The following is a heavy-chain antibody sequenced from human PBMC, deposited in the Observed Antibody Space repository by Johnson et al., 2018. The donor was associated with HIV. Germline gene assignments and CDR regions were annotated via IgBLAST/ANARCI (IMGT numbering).Heavy chain of an antibody. Sequence: QVQLVESGGGVVQPGRSLRLSCAASGFTFSSYAMHWVRQAPGKGLEWVAVISYDGSNTYYAASVKGRFPISRDNSKNTLYLQMNSLGAEDTAGYYCGREGGGTYCGGDCSNDAFDIWGQGTMVTVSS. CDR3: GREGGGTYCGGDCSNDAFDI. CDR1: GFTFSSYA. V-gene: IGHV3-30*04. CDR2: ISYDGSNT. D-gene: IGHD2-21*01. J-gene: IGHJ3*02.